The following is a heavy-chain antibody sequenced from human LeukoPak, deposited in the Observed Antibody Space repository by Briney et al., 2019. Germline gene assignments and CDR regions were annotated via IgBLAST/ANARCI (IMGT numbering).Heavy chain of an antibody. CDR1: GFXFSNYA. CDR3: AKGAMHYYDSSGYNYFDY. V-gene: IGHV3-23*01. J-gene: IGHJ4*02. CDR2: ISGSGGST. Sequence: PGGSLRLSCSASGFXFSNYAMCWVRQAPGKGLEWVSAISGSGGSTYYADSVKGRFTISRDNSKNTLYLQMNSLTAEDTAVYYCAKGAMHYYDSSGYNYFDYWGQGTLVTVSS. D-gene: IGHD3-22*01.